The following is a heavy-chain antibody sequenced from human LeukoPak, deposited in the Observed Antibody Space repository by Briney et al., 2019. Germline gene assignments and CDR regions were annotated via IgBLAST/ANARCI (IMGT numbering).Heavy chain of an antibody. CDR2: IYYSGST. CDR3: ARDAEYGSSSRSRGPINYYYYGMDV. J-gene: IGHJ6*02. Sequence: SETLSLTCTVSGGSISSSSYYWGWIRQPPGKGLEWIGSIYYSGSTYYNPSLKSRVTISIDTSKNQFSLKLSSVTAADTAVYYCARDAEYGSSSRSRGPINYYYYGMDVWGQGTTVTVSS. D-gene: IGHD6-6*01. CDR1: GGSISSSSYY. V-gene: IGHV4-39*07.